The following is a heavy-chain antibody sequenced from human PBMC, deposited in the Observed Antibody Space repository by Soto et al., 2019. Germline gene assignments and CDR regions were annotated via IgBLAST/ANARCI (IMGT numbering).Heavy chain of an antibody. V-gene: IGHV1-18*01. CDR3: ARRDPYGDYGLDY. D-gene: IGHD4-17*01. Sequence: GQGLEWMGWISAYNGNTNYAQKLQGRVTMTTDTSTSTAYMELRSLRSDDTAVYYCARRDPYGDYGLDYWGQGTLVTVSS. CDR2: ISAYNGNT. J-gene: IGHJ4*02.